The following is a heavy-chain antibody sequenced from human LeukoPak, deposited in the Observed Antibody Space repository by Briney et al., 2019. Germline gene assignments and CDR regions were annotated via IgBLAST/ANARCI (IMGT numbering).Heavy chain of an antibody. V-gene: IGHV3-23*01. CDR1: GFTFSSYA. CDR3: AGGSMVRGVINY. J-gene: IGHJ4*02. CDR2: ISGSGGST. Sequence: GGSLRLSCAASGFTFSSYAMSWVRQAPGKGLEWVSAISGSGGSTYYADSVKGRFTISRDNSKNTLYLQMNSPRAEDTAVYYCAGGSMVRGVINYWGQGTLVTVSS. D-gene: IGHD3-10*01.